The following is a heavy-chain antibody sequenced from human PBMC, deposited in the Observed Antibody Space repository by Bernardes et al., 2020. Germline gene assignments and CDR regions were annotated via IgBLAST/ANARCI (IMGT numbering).Heavy chain of an antibody. Sequence: GSLRLSCSASGFTFSSYYMSWVRQAPGKGLEWVSYISGISNTIYYADSVKGRFTISRDNAKNSLYLQMNSLRDEDTAVYYCARDRGLIRFRSYYYYGMDVWGQGTTVTVSS. J-gene: IGHJ6*02. V-gene: IGHV3-48*02. CDR1: GFTFSSYY. D-gene: IGHD3-10*01. CDR3: ARDRGLIRFRSYYYYGMDV. CDR2: ISGISNTI.